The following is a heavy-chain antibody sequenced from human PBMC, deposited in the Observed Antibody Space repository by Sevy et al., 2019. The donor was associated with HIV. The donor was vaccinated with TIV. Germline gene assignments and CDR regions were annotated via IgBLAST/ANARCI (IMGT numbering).Heavy chain of an antibody. Sequence: SETLSLTCTVSGGSISSSSYYWGWIRQPSGKGLEWIGSIYYSGSTYYNPSLKSRVTISVDTSKNQFSLKLSSVTAADTAVYYCARAFGELIHYYYYGMDVWGQGTTVTVSS. CDR3: ARAFGELIHYYYYGMDV. V-gene: IGHV4-39*01. D-gene: IGHD3-10*01. J-gene: IGHJ6*02. CDR1: GGSISSSSYY. CDR2: IYYSGST.